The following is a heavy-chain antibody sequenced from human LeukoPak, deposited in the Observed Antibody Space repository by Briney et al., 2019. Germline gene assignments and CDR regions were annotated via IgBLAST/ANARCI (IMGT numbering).Heavy chain of an antibody. D-gene: IGHD2-2*01. V-gene: IGHV4-59*01. Sequence: KPSETLSLTCTVSGGSISSYYWSWIRQPPGKGLEWIGYIYYSGSTNYNPSLKSRVTISVDTSKNQFSLKLSSVTAADTAVYYCARDLWDCSSTSCYASGPDYWGQGTLVTVSS. J-gene: IGHJ4*02. CDR3: ARDLWDCSSTSCYASGPDY. CDR1: GGSISSYY. CDR2: IYYSGST.